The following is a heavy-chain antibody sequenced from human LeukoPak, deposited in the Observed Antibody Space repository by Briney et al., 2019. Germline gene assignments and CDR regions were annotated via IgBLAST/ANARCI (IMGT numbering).Heavy chain of an antibody. D-gene: IGHD3-10*01. CDR2: IYHSGST. CDR1: GYSISSGYY. Sequence: PSETLSLTCTVSGYSISSGYYWGWIRQPPGKGLEWIGSIYHSGSTYYNPSLKSRVTISVDTSKNQFSLKLSSVTAADTAVYYCAKDLFTMVREPFDPWGQGTLVTVSS. CDR3: AKDLFTMVREPFDP. J-gene: IGHJ5*02. V-gene: IGHV4-38-2*02.